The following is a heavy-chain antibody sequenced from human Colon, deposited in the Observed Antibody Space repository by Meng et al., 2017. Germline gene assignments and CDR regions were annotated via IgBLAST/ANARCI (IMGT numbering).Heavy chain of an antibody. Sequence: QVQLQQWGAGLLKPAETLSLSCAVYGGSFSGYYRSLIRQPPGKGLEWIGDINHSGSTNYNPSLKSRVTISVGTSKNQFSLKLSSVTAADTAVYYCAVKDYTFWSGYSSYYWGQGTLVTVSS. CDR3: AVKDYTFWSGYSSYY. CDR1: GGSFSGYY. CDR2: INHSGST. J-gene: IGHJ4*02. V-gene: IGHV4-34*01. D-gene: IGHD3-3*01.